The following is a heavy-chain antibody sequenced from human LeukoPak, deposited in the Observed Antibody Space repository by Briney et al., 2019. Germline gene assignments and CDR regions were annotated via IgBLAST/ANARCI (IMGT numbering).Heavy chain of an antibody. CDR1: GYSISSGYY. D-gene: IGHD1-26*01. J-gene: IGHJ4*02. CDR2: IYHSGST. V-gene: IGHV4-38-2*01. Sequence: SETLSLTFGVSGYSISSGYYWGWIRQPPGKGLEWIGSIYHSGSTYYNPSLKSRVTISVDTSKNQFSLKLSSVTAADTAVYYCARHAIRRTLGSDYWGQGTLVTVSS. CDR3: ARHAIRRTLGSDY.